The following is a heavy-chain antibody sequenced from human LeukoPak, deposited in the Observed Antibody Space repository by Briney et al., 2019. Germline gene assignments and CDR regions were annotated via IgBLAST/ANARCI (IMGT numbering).Heavy chain of an antibody. CDR1: GGSISSGGYY. Sequence: SETLSLTCTVSGGSISSGGYYWSWIRQPPGKGLEWIGYIYHSGSTYYNPSLKSRVTISVDRSKNQFSLKLSSVTAADTAVYYCARRTGDSEAFDYWGQGTLVTVSS. V-gene: IGHV4-30-2*01. CDR2: IYHSGST. D-gene: IGHD7-27*01. J-gene: IGHJ4*02. CDR3: ARRTGDSEAFDY.